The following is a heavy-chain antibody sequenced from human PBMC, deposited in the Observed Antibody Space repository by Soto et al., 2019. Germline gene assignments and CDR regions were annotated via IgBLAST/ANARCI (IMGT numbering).Heavy chain of an antibody. CDR3: ARHGSS. CDR2: VYFDGTT. CDR1: GVSIINTSYY. J-gene: IGHJ5*02. V-gene: IGHV4-39*01. Sequence: TSETLSLTCKVSGVSIINTSYYWGWIRQPPGKGLEWIGTVYFDGTTFYNPSLKSRLIISVDTSKNQFSLSLTSVTSADTAFYYCARHGSSWGQGTLVTVSS.